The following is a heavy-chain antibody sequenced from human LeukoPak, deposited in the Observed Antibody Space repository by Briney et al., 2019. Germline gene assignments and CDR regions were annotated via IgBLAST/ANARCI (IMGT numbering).Heavy chain of an antibody. V-gene: IGHV1-18*01. J-gene: IGHJ4*02. Sequence: ASVKVSCQASGYTFTDYGITWVRQAPGPGLEWMGWINAYNGNTDYAQKLQGRVTMTTDTSTSTAYMELRSLTSDDTAVYFCARLSPWGVVEAGRNPSDYWGQGTLVTVSS. CDR3: ARLSPWGVVEAGRNPSDY. CDR1: GYTFTDYG. D-gene: IGHD6-19*01. CDR2: INAYNGNT.